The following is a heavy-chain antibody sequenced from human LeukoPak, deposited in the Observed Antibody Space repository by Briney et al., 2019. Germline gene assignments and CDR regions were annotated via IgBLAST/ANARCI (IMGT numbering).Heavy chain of an antibody. V-gene: IGHV4-4*07. J-gene: IGHJ6*02. CDR1: GGSISSYY. D-gene: IGHD5-18*01. Sequence: KPSETLSLTCTVSGGSISSYYWSWIRQPAGKGLEWIGRIYTSGSTNYNPSLKSRVTMSVDTSKNQFSLKLSSVTAADTAVYYCARDEGKTAMAYTPGYYYYGMDVWGQGTTVTVSS. CDR3: ARDEGKTAMAYTPGYYYYGMDV. CDR2: IYTSGST.